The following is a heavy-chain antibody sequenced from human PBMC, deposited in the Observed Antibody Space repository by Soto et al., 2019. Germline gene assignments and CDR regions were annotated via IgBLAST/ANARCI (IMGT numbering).Heavy chain of an antibody. CDR2: VHESGST. V-gene: IGHV4-59*03. D-gene: IGHD1-20*01. CDR3: ARGTRALITSFFAY. J-gene: IGHJ4*02. Sequence: PSEPLSLTCSVSGHAISNYYWSWVRQTPGRGLEWIGCVHESGSTDYNPSLRGRVIISLHTSKSQFSLSLRSATAVDTATYYCARGTRALITSFFAYWGQGIPVTVSS. CDR1: GHAISNYY.